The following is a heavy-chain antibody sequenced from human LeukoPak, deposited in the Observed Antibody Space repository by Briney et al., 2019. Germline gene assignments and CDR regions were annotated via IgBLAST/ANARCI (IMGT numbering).Heavy chain of an antibody. CDR1: GGSFSDYY. CDR3: ARNSYYDNSGEGAFDI. CDR2: INHSGST. V-gene: IGHV4-34*01. J-gene: IGHJ3*02. D-gene: IGHD3-22*01. Sequence: SPSETLSLTCAVYGGSFSDYYWSWIRQPPGKGLEWIGEINHSGSTNYNPSLQSRVTISIDKSKNQFSLNLNSVTAADTAVYYCARNSYYDNSGEGAFDIWGQGTMVTVSS.